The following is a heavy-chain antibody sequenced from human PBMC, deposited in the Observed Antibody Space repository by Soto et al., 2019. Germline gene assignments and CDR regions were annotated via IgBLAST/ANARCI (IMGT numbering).Heavy chain of an antibody. CDR3: ARGWFGPEV. V-gene: IGHV3-74*01. CDR2: IDKVGTDS. CDR1: EFTFSGRS. J-gene: IGHJ6*03. Sequence: EVQLVESGGGLVQPGGSLRLSCAASEFTFSGRSVHWVRQAPGKGLVWVSGIDKVGTDSTYADSVKGRFTSSRDNAKDTVYLQMNSLSVEDTDVYYCARGWFGPEVWGKGTTVTVSS. D-gene: IGHD3-10*01.